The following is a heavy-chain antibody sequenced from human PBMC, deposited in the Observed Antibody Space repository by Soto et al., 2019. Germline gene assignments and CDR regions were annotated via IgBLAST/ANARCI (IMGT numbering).Heavy chain of an antibody. V-gene: IGHV4-59*01. CDR2: IYYSGST. CDR1: GGSISSYY. J-gene: IGHJ4*02. Sequence: QVQLQESGPGLVKPSETLSLTCTVSGGSISSYYWSWIRQPPGKGLEWIGYIYYSGSTNYNPSLKSRVTISVDTSKNQFALKLSSVTAADTAVYYCARGGYSDGLDYWGQGTLVTVSS. D-gene: IGHD5-18*01. CDR3: ARGGYSDGLDY.